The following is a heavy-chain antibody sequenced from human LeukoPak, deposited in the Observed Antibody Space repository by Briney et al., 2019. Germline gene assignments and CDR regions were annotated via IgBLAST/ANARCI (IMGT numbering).Heavy chain of an antibody. D-gene: IGHD6-13*01. CDR3: ARGNSWLFY. CDR2: IYYSGST. CDR1: GGSISSYY. J-gene: IGHJ4*02. Sequence: SETLSLTCTVSGGSISSYYWTWIRQPPGKGLEWIGYIYYSGSTSYNPSLKSRVSISVDTSKNQISLQLNSVTATDTAIYYCARGNSWLFYWGQGTLVTVSS. V-gene: IGHV4-59*01.